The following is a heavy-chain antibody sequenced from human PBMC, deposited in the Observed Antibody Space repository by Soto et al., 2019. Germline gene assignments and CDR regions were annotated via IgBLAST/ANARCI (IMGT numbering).Heavy chain of an antibody. CDR1: GGTFSSYA. V-gene: IGHV1-69*12. D-gene: IGHD5-12*01. CDR2: IIPIFGTA. Sequence: QVQLVQSGAEVKKPGSSVKVSCKASGGTFSSYAISWVRQAPGQGLEWMGGIIPIFGTANYAQKFQGRVTITADESTSTAYMELSSLRSEDTAVYYCASPVEMATMDGDAFDIWGQGTMVTVSS. CDR3: ASPVEMATMDGDAFDI. J-gene: IGHJ3*02.